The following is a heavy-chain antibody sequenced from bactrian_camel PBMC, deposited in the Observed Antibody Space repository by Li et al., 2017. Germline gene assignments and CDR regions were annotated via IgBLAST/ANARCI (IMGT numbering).Heavy chain of an antibody. Sequence: QLVESGGGLVQPGGSLRLSCAASGFTFSTYDMFWVRQAPGKGLEWVSEIYSEVGSTTLADSVKGRFTISRDNAKNTLYLQMNSLNTEDTAIYYCTRDVAGNYYGSDYWGKGTQVTVS. CDR2: IYSEVGST. CDR1: GFTFSTYD. J-gene: IGHJ7*01. V-gene: IGHV3S40*01. D-gene: IGHD6*01.